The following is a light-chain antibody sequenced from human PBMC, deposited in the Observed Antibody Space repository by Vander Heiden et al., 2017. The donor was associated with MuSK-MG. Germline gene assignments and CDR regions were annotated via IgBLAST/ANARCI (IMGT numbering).Light chain of an antibody. V-gene: IGLV2-14*01. CDR2: DVS. Sequence: QSALTQPASGSWSPPQSITISCTGTSRDIGGYNFVSWYQQHPGNLPHLMIYDVSIRPSGVSNRFSGSKSGNTASTTISGLQAEDDADYYCCSDSTGYICVFGTGTKVTVL. J-gene: IGLJ1*01. CDR1: SRDIGGYNF. CDR3: CSDSTGYICV.